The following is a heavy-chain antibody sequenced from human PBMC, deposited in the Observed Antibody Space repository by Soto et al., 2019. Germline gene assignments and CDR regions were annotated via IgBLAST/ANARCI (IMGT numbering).Heavy chain of an antibody. D-gene: IGHD6-13*01. CDR3: ATEGYSRSFDF. Sequence: HRLCGSTSGFNLIEYGVRWVRQAPGKGLEWVAVISYDGSNRHYVDSVKARFTISRDNSKNTLYLQMNSLRVEDTAVYYCATEGYSRSFDFWGQATPVSIS. CDR1: GFNLIEYG. CDR2: ISYDGSNR. J-gene: IGHJ4*02. V-gene: IGHV3-30*03.